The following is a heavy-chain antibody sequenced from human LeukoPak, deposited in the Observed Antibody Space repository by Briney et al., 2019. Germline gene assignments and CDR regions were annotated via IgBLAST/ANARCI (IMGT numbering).Heavy chain of an antibody. CDR2: IYYRGST. CDR3: ARGGSAFDI. Sequence: SEPLSLTCTVSGGSVSSGSYYWSWIRQSPGKGLEFIGYIYYRGSTNYNPSLKSRFTISIDTSKNQFSLRLQSVGAADTAVYYCARGGSAFDIWGQGTIVPVSS. V-gene: IGHV4-61*01. J-gene: IGHJ3*02. D-gene: IGHD6-25*01. CDR1: GGSVSSGSYY.